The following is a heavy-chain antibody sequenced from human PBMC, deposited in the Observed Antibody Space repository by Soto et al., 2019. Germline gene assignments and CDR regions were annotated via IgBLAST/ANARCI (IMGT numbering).Heavy chain of an antibody. CDR1: GGSISSGGYY. J-gene: IGHJ3*02. V-gene: IGHV4-31*03. CDR3: ARDSTEARAFDI. Sequence: PSEILSLTCTVSGGSISSGGYYWSWIRQHPGKGLEWIGYIYYSGSTYYNPSLKSRVTISVDTSKNQFSLKLSSVTAADTAVSYCARDSTEARAFDIWGQGTMVTVSS. CDR2: IYYSGST.